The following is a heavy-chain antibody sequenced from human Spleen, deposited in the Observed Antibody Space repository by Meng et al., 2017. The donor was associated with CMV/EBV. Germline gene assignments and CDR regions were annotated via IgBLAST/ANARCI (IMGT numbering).Heavy chain of an antibody. CDR1: AYTFTDYY. J-gene: IGHJ5*02. Sequence: ASVQVSCKASAYTFTDYYIHWVRQAPGQGLEWMGWINPNSGGTNYAQKFHDRVTMTRDTSISTAYMELSRLRADHTAVYYCARGYCSGGSCFEVDPWGQGTLVTVSS. CDR3: ARGYCSGGSCFEVDP. D-gene: IGHD2-15*01. V-gene: IGHV1-2*02. CDR2: INPNSGGT.